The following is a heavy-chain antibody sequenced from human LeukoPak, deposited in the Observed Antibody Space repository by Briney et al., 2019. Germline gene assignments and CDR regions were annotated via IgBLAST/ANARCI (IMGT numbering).Heavy chain of an antibody. D-gene: IGHD2-2*02. Sequence: SETLSLTCTVSGGSISSGSYYWSWIRQPAGTGLEWLGRIYTSGSTNYNPSLKSRVTISVDTSKNQFSLKLSSVTAADTAVYYCARGIVVVPAAIEWFDPWGQGTLVTVSS. J-gene: IGHJ5*02. CDR3: ARGIVVVPAAIEWFDP. CDR1: GGSISSGSYY. CDR2: IYTSGST. V-gene: IGHV4-61*02.